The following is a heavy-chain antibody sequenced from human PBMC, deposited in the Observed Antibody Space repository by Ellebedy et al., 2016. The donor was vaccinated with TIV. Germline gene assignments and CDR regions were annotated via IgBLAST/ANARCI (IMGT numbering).Heavy chain of an antibody. CDR2: IDPDGRSR. D-gene: IGHD2-21*01. CDR1: GYI. CDR3: ASPLSPARLYSAMDV. Sequence: ASVKVSCXSSGYIHWVRQAPGQGLEWMGIIDPDGRSRTYARKFQGRVTMTRDTSTSTVYMELRSLRADDTALYFCASPLSPARLYSAMDVWGQGTTVTVSS. V-gene: IGHV1-46*01. J-gene: IGHJ6*02.